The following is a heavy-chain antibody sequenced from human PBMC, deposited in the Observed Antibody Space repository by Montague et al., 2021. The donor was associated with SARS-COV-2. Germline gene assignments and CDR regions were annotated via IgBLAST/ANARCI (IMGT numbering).Heavy chain of an antibody. CDR1: GGSISSSSYY. CDR3: ARDQGYNCNYYYYYGMDV. J-gene: IGHJ6*02. CDR2: IYYSGST. V-gene: IGHV4-39*07. Sequence: SETLSLTCTVPGGSISSSSYYWGWIRQPPGKGLEWIGSIYYSGSTYYNPSLKSRVTISVDTSKNQFSLKLSSVTAADTAVYYCARDQGYNCNYYYYYGMDVWGQGTTVTVSS. D-gene: IGHD1-20*01.